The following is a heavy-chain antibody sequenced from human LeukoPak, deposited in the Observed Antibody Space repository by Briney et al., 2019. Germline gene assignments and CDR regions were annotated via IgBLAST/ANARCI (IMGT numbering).Heavy chain of an antibody. CDR2: IHSGGGT. D-gene: IGHD2-21*01. J-gene: IGHJ5*02. CDR1: GGSVSGYY. Sequence: SETLSLTCSVSGGSVSGYYWLWIRQPPGNGLEGVAYIHSGGGTNSNPSVKSRVPISVDTSKNPLSLKLRSVTAADTAVYHCARLPGGAPWPQRGWFAAWGQGPLVTVSS. V-gene: IGHV4-59*08. CDR3: ARLPGGAPWPQRGWFAA.